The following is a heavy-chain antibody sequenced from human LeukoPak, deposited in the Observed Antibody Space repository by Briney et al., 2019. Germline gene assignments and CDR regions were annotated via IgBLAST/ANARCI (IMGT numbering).Heavy chain of an antibody. CDR3: ARAPYCRGDCYSFY. V-gene: IGHV1-69*04. D-gene: IGHD2-21*02. Sequence: GASVKDTCKASGGTFSSYAISWLRQAPGQGLEWMGRIIPILGIANYAQKFQGRVTITADKSTSTAYMELSSLRSEDTAVYYCARAPYCRGDCYSFYWGQRTLVTVSS. J-gene: IGHJ4*02. CDR1: GGTFSSYA. CDR2: IIPILGIA.